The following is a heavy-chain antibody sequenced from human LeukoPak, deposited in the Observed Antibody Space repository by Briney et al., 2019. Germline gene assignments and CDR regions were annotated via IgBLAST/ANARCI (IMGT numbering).Heavy chain of an antibody. CDR1: GFTFSSYT. D-gene: IGHD2-2*01. Sequence: GGSLRLSCAASGFTFSSYTMSWVRQAPGKGLEWVSSISGSGGSTYYADSVKGRFTISRDNSKKTLYLQMNSLRAEDTAVYYCAKGYCSSTSSYFNYWGQGTLVTVSS. CDR2: ISGSGGST. J-gene: IGHJ4*02. CDR3: AKGYCSSTSSYFNY. V-gene: IGHV3-23*01.